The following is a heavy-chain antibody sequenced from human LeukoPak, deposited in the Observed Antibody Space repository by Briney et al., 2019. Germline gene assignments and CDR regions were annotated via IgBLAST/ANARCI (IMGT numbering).Heavy chain of an antibody. D-gene: IGHD5-18*01. Sequence: ASVKVSCKASGYTFTGYYMHWVRQAPGQGLEWMGWINPNSGGTNYAQKFQGRVTMTRDTSISTACMELSGLRSDDTAVYYCARDWRRGGYSYDRFDYWGQGTLVTVSS. J-gene: IGHJ4*02. V-gene: IGHV1-2*02. CDR3: ARDWRRGGYSYDRFDY. CDR2: INPNSGGT. CDR1: GYTFTGYY.